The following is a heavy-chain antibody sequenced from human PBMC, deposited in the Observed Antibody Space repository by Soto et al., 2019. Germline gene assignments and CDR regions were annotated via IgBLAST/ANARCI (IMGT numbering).Heavy chain of an antibody. D-gene: IGHD1-26*01. CDR2: IIPILGIA. V-gene: IGHV1-69*02. J-gene: IGHJ5*02. Sequence: QVQLVQSGAEVKKPGSSVKVSCKASGGTFSSYTISWVRQAPGQGLEWMGRIIPILGIANYAQKFQGRVTITADKSTSTAYMELSSLRSEDTAVYYCARASRAGMGGFFDPWGQGTLVTVSS. CDR3: ARASRAGMGGFFDP. CDR1: GGTFSSYT.